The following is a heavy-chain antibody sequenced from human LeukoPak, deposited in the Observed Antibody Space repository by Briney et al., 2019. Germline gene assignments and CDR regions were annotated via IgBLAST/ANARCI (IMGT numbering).Heavy chain of an antibody. Sequence: GESLKISCKGSGYSFTRYWIGWVRQMPGKGLEWMGIIYPGDSDTRYSPSFQGQVTISADRSISTAYLQWSSLKASDTAMYYCARSPYYGSGSYLNDYWGQGTLVTVSS. J-gene: IGHJ4*02. CDR2: IYPGDSDT. CDR3: ARSPYYGSGSYLNDY. V-gene: IGHV5-51*01. CDR1: GYSFTRYW. D-gene: IGHD3-10*01.